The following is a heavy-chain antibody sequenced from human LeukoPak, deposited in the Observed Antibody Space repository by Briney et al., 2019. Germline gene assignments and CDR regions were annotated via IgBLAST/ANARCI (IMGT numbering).Heavy chain of an antibody. CDR3: ARDSLRLWSGELLYYMDV. Sequence: PSQTLSLTCTVSGGSISSGSYYWSWIRQPAGKGLEWIGRIYTSGSTNYNPSLKSRVTISVDTSKNQFSLKLSSVTAADTAVYYCARDSLRLWSGELLYYMDVWGKGTTVTVSS. CDR2: IYTSGST. D-gene: IGHD3-10*01. J-gene: IGHJ6*03. CDR1: GGSISSGSYY. V-gene: IGHV4-61*02.